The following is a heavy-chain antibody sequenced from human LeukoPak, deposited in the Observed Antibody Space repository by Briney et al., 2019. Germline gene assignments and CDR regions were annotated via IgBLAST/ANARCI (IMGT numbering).Heavy chain of an antibody. CDR2: INHSGST. D-gene: IGHD3-9*01. CDR1: GGSFSGYY. CDR3: ARGKAYYDILTGYYNAENSTHYYFDY. Sequence: KPSETLSLTCAVYGGSFSGYYWSWIRQPPGKGLEWIGEINHSGSTNYNPSLKSRVTISVDTSKNQFSLKLSSVTAADTAVYYCARGKAYYDILTGYYNAENSTHYYFDYWGQGTLVTVSS. V-gene: IGHV4-34*01. J-gene: IGHJ4*02.